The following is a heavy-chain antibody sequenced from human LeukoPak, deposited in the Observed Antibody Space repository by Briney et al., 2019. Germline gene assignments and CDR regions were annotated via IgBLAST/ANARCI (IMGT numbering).Heavy chain of an antibody. CDR3: ARRLTTYYGMDV. D-gene: IGHD3-3*01. V-gene: IGHV3-66*01. CDR1: GFTVSSNY. J-gene: IGHJ6*02. Sequence: GGSLRLSCAASGFTVSSNYMSWVRQAPGKGLEWVSVIYSVDNTNYADSMKGRFTISRDNSKNTLYLQLNRLRAEDTAVYYCARRLTTYYGMDVWGQGTTVSVSS. CDR2: IYSVDNT.